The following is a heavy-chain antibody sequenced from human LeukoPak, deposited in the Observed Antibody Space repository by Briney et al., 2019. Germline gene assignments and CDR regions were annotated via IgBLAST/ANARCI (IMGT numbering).Heavy chain of an antibody. CDR1: GGSISSYH. V-gene: IGHV4-59*12. D-gene: IGHD4-23*01. J-gene: IGHJ4*02. CDR3: ARNDYGGKINY. Sequence: SETLSLTCTVSGGSISSYHWSWIRQPPGKGLECIGYIYYSGSTHYNPSLKSRVTISVDTSKNQFSLKLSSVTAADTAVYYCARNDYGGKINYWGQGTLVTVSS. CDR2: IYYSGST.